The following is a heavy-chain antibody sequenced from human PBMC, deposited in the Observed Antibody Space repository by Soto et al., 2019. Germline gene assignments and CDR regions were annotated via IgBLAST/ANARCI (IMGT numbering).Heavy chain of an antibody. V-gene: IGHV3-73*01. Sequence: PGGSLRLSCAASGFTFSGSAMHWVRQASGKGLEWVGRIRSKANSYATAYAASVKGRFTISRDDSKNTAYLQMNSLKTEDTAVYYCTTAFFGSIPVRNYYYGMDVWGQGTTVTVSS. CDR1: GFTFSGSA. J-gene: IGHJ6*02. D-gene: IGHD3-16*01. CDR2: IRSKANSYAT. CDR3: TTAFFGSIPVRNYYYGMDV.